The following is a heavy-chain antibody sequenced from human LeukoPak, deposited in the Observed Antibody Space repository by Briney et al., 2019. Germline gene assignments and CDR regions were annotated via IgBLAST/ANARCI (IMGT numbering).Heavy chain of an antibody. J-gene: IGHJ4*02. D-gene: IGHD3-10*01. CDR3: ARHLGSGSHFHFDY. CDR1: GGSISSYY. Sequence: SETLSLTCTVSGGSISSYYWSWIRQPPGKGLEWIGYIYYSGSTNYNPSLKSRVTISVDTSKNQFSLKLSSVTAADTAVYYCARHLGSGSHFHFDYWGQGTLVTVSS. V-gene: IGHV4-59*08. CDR2: IYYSGST.